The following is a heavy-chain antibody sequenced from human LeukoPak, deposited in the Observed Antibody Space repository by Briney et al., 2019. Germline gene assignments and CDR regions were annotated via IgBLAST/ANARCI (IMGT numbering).Heavy chain of an antibody. CDR1: GFTFSSYA. V-gene: IGHV3-30-3*01. J-gene: IGHJ4*02. CDR2: ISYDGSNK. Sequence: GGSLRLSCAAPGFTFSSYAMHWVRQAPGKGLEWVAVISYDGSNKYYADSVKGRFTISRDNSKNTLYLQMNSLRAEDTAVYYCAREVRDRFDYWGQGTLVTVSS. CDR3: AREVRDRFDY.